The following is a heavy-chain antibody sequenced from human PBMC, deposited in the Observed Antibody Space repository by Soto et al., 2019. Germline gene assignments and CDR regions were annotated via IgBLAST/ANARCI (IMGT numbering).Heavy chain of an antibody. J-gene: IGHJ4*02. D-gene: IGHD2-2*01. CDR1: GFTFSTYW. CDR2: INQDGSEK. Sequence: EVQLVESGGGLVQPGGSLRLSCAASGFTFSTYWMSWVRQAPGKGLEWVANINQDGSEKYYVDSVKGRFTISRDNAKNSLYLQMTGLRADDTAVYYCARARGWNIVIIPAASDYWGQGTLVTVSS. CDR3: ARARGWNIVIIPAASDY. V-gene: IGHV3-7*01.